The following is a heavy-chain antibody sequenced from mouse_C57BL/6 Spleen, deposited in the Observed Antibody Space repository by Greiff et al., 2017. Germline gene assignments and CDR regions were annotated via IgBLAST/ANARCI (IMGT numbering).Heavy chain of an antibody. CDR3: SRGGDD. CDR1: GYAFSSYW. J-gene: IGHJ4*01. CDR2: IYPGDGDT. Sequence: QVQLQQSGAELVKPGASVKISCKASGYAFSSYWMTWVKQRHGKGLEWIGTIYPGDGDTNYNGKFKGKATLTADKSYSTAYMQLSSLTSEISAVYFCSRGGDDWGQGTSVTVSS. V-gene: IGHV1-80*01.